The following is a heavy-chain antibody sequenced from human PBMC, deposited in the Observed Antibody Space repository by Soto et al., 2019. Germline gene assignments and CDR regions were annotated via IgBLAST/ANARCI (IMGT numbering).Heavy chain of an antibody. J-gene: IGHJ5*02. V-gene: IGHV4-59*01. CDR3: AGGTQGGYCSGGGCYSENDS. D-gene: IGHD2-15*01. Sequence: QVQLQESGPGLVKPSETLSLTCTVSGGSITSYSWSWIRQPPGKGLEWIGHIYYSGSTNYNPSLKSRVTISVDTSNNPFSLKLSCVAAADTAVYYCAGGTQGGYCSGGGCYSENDSWGQGTLVTVSS. CDR2: IYYSGST. CDR1: GGSITSYS.